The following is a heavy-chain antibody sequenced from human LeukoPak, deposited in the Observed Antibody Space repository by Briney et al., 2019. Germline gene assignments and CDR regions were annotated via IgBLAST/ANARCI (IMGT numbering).Heavy chain of an antibody. CDR2: ISYDGSNK. V-gene: IGHV3-30*04. CDR1: GFTFSNYA. CDR3: ARGDLYCRSTSCYLHYGMDV. D-gene: IGHD2-2*01. Sequence: PGRSLRLSCAASGFTFSNYAMHWVRQAPGKGLEWVAVISYDGSNKYYADSVKGRFTISRDNSKNTLSAQMNSLRADDTAVYYCARGDLYCRSTSCYLHYGMDVWGKGTTVTVSS. J-gene: IGHJ6*04.